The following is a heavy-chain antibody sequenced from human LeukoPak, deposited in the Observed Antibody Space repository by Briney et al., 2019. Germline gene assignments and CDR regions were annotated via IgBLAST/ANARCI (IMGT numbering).Heavy chain of an antibody. J-gene: IGHJ4*02. D-gene: IGHD3-10*01. V-gene: IGHV3-30*04. Sequence: GGSLRLSCAASGFTFSSYAMHWVRQAPGKGLEWVAVISYDGSNKYYADSVKGRFTISRDNSKNTLYLQMNSLRVEDTAVYYCAKDHALTYYYGSGTYRRDHYFDFWGQGTLVTVSS. CDR2: ISYDGSNK. CDR1: GFTFSSYA. CDR3: AKDHALTYYYGSGTYRRDHYFDF.